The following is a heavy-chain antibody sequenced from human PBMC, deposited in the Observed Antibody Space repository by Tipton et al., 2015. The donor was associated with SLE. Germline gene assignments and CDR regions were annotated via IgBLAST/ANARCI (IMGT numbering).Heavy chain of an antibody. CDR2: IYYTGTTA. V-gene: IGHV4-39*07. CDR1: GGSVSSSSKY. D-gene: IGHD5-18*01. Sequence: TLSLTCTVSGGSVSSSSKYCAWIRQPPGKGLEWIGSIYYTGTTAYYNLFLKSRGTLSVDTSKNQFSLSLTAVIAADTAVYYCARLRGYSYGLNWFDPWRQGTLISVSS. J-gene: IGHJ5*02. CDR3: ARLRGYSYGLNWFDP.